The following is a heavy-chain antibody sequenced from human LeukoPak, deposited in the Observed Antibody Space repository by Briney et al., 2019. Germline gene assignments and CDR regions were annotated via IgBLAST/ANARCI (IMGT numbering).Heavy chain of an antibody. CDR2: ISSSSSTI. CDR1: GFTFSSYS. V-gene: IGHV3-48*04. Sequence: QAGGSLRLSCAASGFTFSSYSMNWVRQAPGKGLEWVSYISSSSSTIYYADSVKGRFTISRDNAKNSLYLQMNSLRAEDTAVYYCARDERGYDSSKFDYWGQGTLVTVSS. J-gene: IGHJ4*02. D-gene: IGHD3-22*01. CDR3: ARDERGYDSSKFDY.